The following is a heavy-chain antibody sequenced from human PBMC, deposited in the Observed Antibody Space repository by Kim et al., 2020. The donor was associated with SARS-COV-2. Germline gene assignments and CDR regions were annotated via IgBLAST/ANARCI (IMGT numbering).Heavy chain of an antibody. J-gene: IGHJ6*02. Sequence: SETLSLTCTVYGGSISSNNYYWGWDRQPPGKGLEHIGSIFHSGSTDYNPSIKSRVTISVDTSKNQFSLKLSSVTAADTAEYYCARLIRIVGWDLWGQGTKVTVSS. V-gene: IGHV4-39*01. CDR1: GGSISSNNYY. CDR2: IFHSGST. D-gene: IGHD3-16*02. CDR3: ARLIRIVGWDL.